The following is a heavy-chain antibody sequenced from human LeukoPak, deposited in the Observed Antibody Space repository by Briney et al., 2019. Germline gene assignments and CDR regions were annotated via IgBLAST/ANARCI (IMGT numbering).Heavy chain of an antibody. Sequence: PGGSLRLSCSASTFALSSYEMNWVRQAPGKGLEWVSYISRSGSTIYYADSVKGRFTISRDNAEDSLFLQTNSLRAEDTAVYYCAREGSSYAPSAPFFFDFWGQGTLVTVSS. J-gene: IGHJ4*02. V-gene: IGHV3-48*03. CDR1: TFALSSYE. CDR2: ISRSGSTI. CDR3: AREGSSYAPSAPFFFDF. D-gene: IGHD3-10*01.